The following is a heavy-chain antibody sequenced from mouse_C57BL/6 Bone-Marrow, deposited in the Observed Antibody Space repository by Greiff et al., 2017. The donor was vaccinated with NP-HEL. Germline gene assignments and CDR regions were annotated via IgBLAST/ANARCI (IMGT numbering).Heavy chain of an antibody. V-gene: IGHV5-16*01. J-gene: IGHJ4*01. CDR2: INYDGSST. CDR3: ARYYYGNYVAMDY. CDR1: GFTFSDYY. D-gene: IGHD2-1*01. Sequence: EVQLVESEGGLVQPGSSMKLSCTASGFTFSDYYMAWVRQVPEKGLEWVANINYDGSSTYYLDSLKSRFIISRDNAKNILYLQMSSLKSEDTATYYCARYYYGNYVAMDYWGQGTSVTVSS.